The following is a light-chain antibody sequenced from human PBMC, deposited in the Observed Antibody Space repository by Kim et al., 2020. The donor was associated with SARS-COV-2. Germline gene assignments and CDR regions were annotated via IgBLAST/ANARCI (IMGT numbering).Light chain of an antibody. Sequence: RATSNSKSSQSVLHSSNNKNYLAWYQQKPGQPPKLLIYWASTRESGVPDRFSGSGSGTDFTLTISSLQAEDVAVYYCQQYYSSPHTFGQGTKLEI. V-gene: IGKV4-1*01. CDR1: QSVLHSSNNKNY. J-gene: IGKJ2*01. CDR2: WAS. CDR3: QQYYSSPHT.